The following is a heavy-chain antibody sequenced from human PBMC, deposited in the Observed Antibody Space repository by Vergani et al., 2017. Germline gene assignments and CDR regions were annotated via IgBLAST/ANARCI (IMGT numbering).Heavy chain of an antibody. J-gene: IGHJ4*02. D-gene: IGHD3-9*01. CDR3: ARGDCGILTGYRY. Sequence: QVQVVQSAAEVKKSGASVKVSCKTSGYTFSNYYMHWVRQAPGQGLEWMGIINPSGGHTNYAWKFQGRVIMTRDTSTGTDYMELSSLRSEATAIYYCARGDCGILTGYRYWGQGTLVTGSA. CDR1: GYTFSNYY. CDR2: INPSGGHT. V-gene: IGHV1-46*03.